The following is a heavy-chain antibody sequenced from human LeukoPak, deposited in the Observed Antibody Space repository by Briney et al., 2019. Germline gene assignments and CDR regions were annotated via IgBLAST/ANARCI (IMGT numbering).Heavy chain of an antibody. V-gene: IGHV1-2*02. D-gene: IGHD3-16*01. J-gene: IGHJ4*02. CDR1: GYTFTGYY. Sequence: ASVEVSCKASGYTFTGYYIHWVRQAPGQGLEWMGWINPNSGDTNIAQKFQGRVTMTWETSTSTTYMDLNNLRSDDTAVYFCARDLGAAAGFDYWGQGTLVTVSS. CDR3: ARDLGAAAGFDY. CDR2: INPNSGDT.